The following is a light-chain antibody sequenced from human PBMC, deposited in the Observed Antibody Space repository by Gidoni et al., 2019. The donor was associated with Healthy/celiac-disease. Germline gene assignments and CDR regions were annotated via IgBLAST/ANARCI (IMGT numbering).Light chain of an antibody. Sequence: QSALTQPRSVFGSPGQPVTISCTGTSSDVGGYNYVSWYQQHPGKAPKHMIYDVSKRPSGVPDRFSGSKSGNTASLTISGLQAEDEADYYCCSYAGSYTLRVFGGGTKLTVL. J-gene: IGLJ2*01. CDR2: DVS. CDR1: SSDVGGYNY. CDR3: CSYAGSYTLRV. V-gene: IGLV2-11*01.